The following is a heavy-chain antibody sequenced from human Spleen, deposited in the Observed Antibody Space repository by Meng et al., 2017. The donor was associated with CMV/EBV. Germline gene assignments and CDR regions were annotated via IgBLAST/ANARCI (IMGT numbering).Heavy chain of an antibody. Sequence: KVSCKGSGYSFTSYWIAWVRQMPGKGLEWMGIIYPSDSDTTYSPSFQGQVTISADKSINTAYLQWTRLKASDTAMYYCARLRVSRSGSAALSYWGQGTQVTV. D-gene: IGHD1-26*01. J-gene: IGHJ4*02. CDR3: ARLRVSRSGSAALSY. CDR2: IYPSDSDT. CDR1: GYSFTSYW. V-gene: IGHV5-51*01.